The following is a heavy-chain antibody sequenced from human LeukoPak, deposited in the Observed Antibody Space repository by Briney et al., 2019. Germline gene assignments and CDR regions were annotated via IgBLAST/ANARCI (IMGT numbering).Heavy chain of an antibody. CDR3: AILYYYGSGSYSSFDY. Sequence: ASVKVSCKASGGTFSSYTISWVRQAPGQGLEWMGRIIPILGIANYAQEFQGRVTITADKSTSTAYMELSSLRSEDTAVYYCAILYYYGSGSYSSFDYWGQGTLVTVSS. D-gene: IGHD3-10*01. CDR2: IIPILGIA. J-gene: IGHJ4*02. CDR1: GGTFSSYT. V-gene: IGHV1-69*02.